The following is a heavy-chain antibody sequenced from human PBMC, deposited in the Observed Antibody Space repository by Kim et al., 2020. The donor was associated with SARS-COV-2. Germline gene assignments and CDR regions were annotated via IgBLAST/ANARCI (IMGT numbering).Heavy chain of an antibody. J-gene: IGHJ4*02. Sequence: ASVKVSCKASGYTFTSYYMHWVRQAPGQGLEWMGIINPSGGSTSYAQKFQGRVTMTRDTSTSTVYMEMSSLRSEDTAVYYCARDDSGCSGGSCYPDYWGQGTLVTVSS. CDR3: ARDDSGCSGGSCYPDY. CDR2: INPSGGST. CDR1: GYTFTSYY. V-gene: IGHV1-46*01. D-gene: IGHD2-15*01.